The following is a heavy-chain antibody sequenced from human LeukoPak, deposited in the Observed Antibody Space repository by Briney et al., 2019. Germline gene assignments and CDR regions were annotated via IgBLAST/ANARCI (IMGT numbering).Heavy chain of an antibody. V-gene: IGHV5-51*07. J-gene: IGHJ3*02. Sequence: GESLKISCKGSGYSFTSYWIGWVHQMPGKGLEWMGIIYPGDSDTRYSPSFQGQVTISADKSITTAYLQWSSLKASDTAMYFCARPMVRGANDAFDIWGQGTMVTVSS. CDR2: IYPGDSDT. CDR3: ARPMVRGANDAFDI. CDR1: GYSFTSYW. D-gene: IGHD3-10*01.